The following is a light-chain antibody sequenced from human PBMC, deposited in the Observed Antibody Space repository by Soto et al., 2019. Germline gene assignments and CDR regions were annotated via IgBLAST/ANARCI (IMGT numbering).Light chain of an antibody. CDR3: QQYGSSRFT. Sequence: EIVLTQSPGTLSLSPGERATHSCRASQSVSSSYLAWYQQKPGQAPRLLIYGASSRATGIPDRFSGSGSGTDFTLTISRLEPEDFAVYYCQQYGSSRFTFGGGTKVEIK. J-gene: IGKJ4*01. CDR1: QSVSSSY. V-gene: IGKV3-20*01. CDR2: GAS.